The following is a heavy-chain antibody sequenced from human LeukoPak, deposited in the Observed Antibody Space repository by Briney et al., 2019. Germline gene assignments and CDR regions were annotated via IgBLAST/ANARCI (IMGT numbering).Heavy chain of an antibody. CDR3: ARGRDPTTEYYFDY. CDR2: INHSGST. V-gene: IGHV4-34*01. Sequence: SETLSLTCAVYGGSFSGYYWSWIRQPPGKGLEWIGEINHSGSTNYNPSLKSRVTISVDTSKNQFSLKLSSVTAADTAVYYCARGRDPTTEYYFDYWGQGTLSPSPQ. CDR1: GGSFSGYY. D-gene: IGHD4-17*01. J-gene: IGHJ4*02.